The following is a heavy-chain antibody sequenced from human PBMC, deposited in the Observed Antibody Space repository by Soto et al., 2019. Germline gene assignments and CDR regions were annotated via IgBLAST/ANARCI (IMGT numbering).Heavy chain of an antibody. Sequence: QVQLVESGGGVVQPGRSLRLSCAVSGFTVSTYGMHWVRQAPGKGLEWVAVISRDGGTKYYADSVKGRFTIPRDNSRNTLFLEMNSLRGDDMAGYYCIGAVASGSWGQGTLVSAAS. CDR3: IGAVASGS. CDR1: GFTVSTYG. V-gene: IGHV3-30*03. D-gene: IGHD3-10*01. CDR2: ISRDGGTK. J-gene: IGHJ4*02.